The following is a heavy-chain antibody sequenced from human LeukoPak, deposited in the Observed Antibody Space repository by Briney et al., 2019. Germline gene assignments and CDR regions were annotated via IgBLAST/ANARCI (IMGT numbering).Heavy chain of an antibody. CDR1: GFTFSTYG. D-gene: IGHD3-10*01. CDR2: ISSSSSYI. V-gene: IGHV3-21*01. Sequence: PGGSLRLSCAASGFTFSTYGMSWVRQAPGKGLEWVSSISSSSSYIYYAESVKGRFTMSRDNAKNSLYLQMNSLRAEDTAVYYCAIEEMVRGVITTEHFDYWGQGTLVSVSS. J-gene: IGHJ4*02. CDR3: AIEEMVRGVITTEHFDY.